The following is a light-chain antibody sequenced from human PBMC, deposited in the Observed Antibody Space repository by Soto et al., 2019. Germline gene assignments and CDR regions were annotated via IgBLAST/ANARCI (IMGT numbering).Light chain of an antibody. CDR1: QSISSW. CDR2: DAS. V-gene: IGKV1-5*01. J-gene: IGKJ3*01. CDR3: QQYNSGGFT. Sequence: DIQMTQSPSTLSASVGDRVTITCRASQSISSWLAWYQQKPGKAPKLLIYDASSLESGVPSRFSGSGSGTEFTLTISSLQPDDFATYYCQQYNSGGFTFGPGTKVDIK.